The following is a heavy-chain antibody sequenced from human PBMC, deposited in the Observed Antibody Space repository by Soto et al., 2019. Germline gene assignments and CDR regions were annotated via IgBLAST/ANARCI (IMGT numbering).Heavy chain of an antibody. V-gene: IGHV1-58*01. D-gene: IGHD4-17*01. CDR1: GFTFTSSA. J-gene: IGHJ4*02. CDR3: AAVSPHEYGDYYFDY. Sequence: SVKVSCKASGFTFTSSAVQWVRQARGQRLEWIGWIVVGSGNTNYAQKFQERVTITRDMSTSTAYMELSSLRSEDTAVYYRAAVSPHEYGDYYFDYWGQGTLVTVSS. CDR2: IVVGSGNT.